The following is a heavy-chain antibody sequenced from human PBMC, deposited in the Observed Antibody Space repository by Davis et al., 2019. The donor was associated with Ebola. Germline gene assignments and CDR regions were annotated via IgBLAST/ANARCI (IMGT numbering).Heavy chain of an antibody. CDR3: ARGQTPRGITAGFDP. CDR1: GYSFTSYW. J-gene: IGHJ5*02. CDR2: IYPGDSDT. V-gene: IGHV5-51*01. D-gene: IGHD3-10*01. Sequence: PGGSLRLSCKGSGYSFTSYWIGWVRQMPGKGLEWMGIIYPGDSDTRYSPSFQGQVTISADKSISTAYLQWSSLKASDTAMYYCARGQTPRGITAGFDPWGQGTLVTVSS.